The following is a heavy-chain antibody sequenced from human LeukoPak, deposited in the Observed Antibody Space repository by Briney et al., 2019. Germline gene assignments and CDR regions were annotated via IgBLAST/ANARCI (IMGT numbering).Heavy chain of an antibody. D-gene: IGHD3-22*01. Sequence: GGSLRLSCAASGFTFSSYGMHWVRQAPGKGLEWVAVIWYDGSNKYYADSVKGRFTISRDNSKNSLYLQMNSLRAEDTALYYCAKDFSPYYYDSSGLLVDDAFDIWGQGTMVTVSS. CDR1: GFTFSSYG. CDR2: IWYDGSNK. V-gene: IGHV3-30*02. CDR3: AKDFSPYYYDSSGLLVDDAFDI. J-gene: IGHJ3*02.